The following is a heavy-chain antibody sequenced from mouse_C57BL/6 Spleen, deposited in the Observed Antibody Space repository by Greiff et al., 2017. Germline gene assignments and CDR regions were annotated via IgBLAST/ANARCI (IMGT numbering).Heavy chain of an antibody. V-gene: IGHV5-9-1*02. CDR1: GFTFSSYA. J-gene: IGHJ4*01. Sequence: DVKLVESGEGLVKPGGSLKLSCAASGFTFSSYAMSWVRQTPEKRLEWVAYISSGGDYIYYADTVKGRFTISRDNARNTLYLQMSSLKSEDTAMYYCYYYGSSYDYYAMDYWGQGTSVTVSS. CDR2: ISSGGDYI. CDR3: YYYGSSYDYYAMDY. D-gene: IGHD1-1*01.